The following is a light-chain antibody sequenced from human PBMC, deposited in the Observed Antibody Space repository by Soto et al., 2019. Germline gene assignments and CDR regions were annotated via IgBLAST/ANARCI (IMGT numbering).Light chain of an antibody. CDR2: GAS. CDR1: QNIISN. V-gene: IGKV3-11*01. J-gene: IGKJ1*01. Sequence: EIVMTQSPATLSVSPGERATLSCRASQNIISNLAWYQQKPGQAPRLLIYGASNRATGIPARFSGSGSGTDFTLTISKLEPEDFAVYYCQKHSHWPPWTFGQGTKVDI. CDR3: QKHSHWPPWT.